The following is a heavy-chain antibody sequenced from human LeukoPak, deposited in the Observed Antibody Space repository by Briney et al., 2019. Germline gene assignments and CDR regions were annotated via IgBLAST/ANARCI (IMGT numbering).Heavy chain of an antibody. CDR3: ARRSGIAVAGAFDY. V-gene: IGHV3-23*01. CDR2: IIGGAGGT. CDR1: GFSFSSHG. D-gene: IGHD6-19*01. Sequence: GGSLRLSCAASGFSFSSHGMSWVRQAPGKGLEWVSGIIGGAGGTYYADSVKGRFTISRDNAKNTLYLQMNSLRAEDTAVYYCARRSGIAVAGAFDYWGQGTLVTVSS. J-gene: IGHJ4*02.